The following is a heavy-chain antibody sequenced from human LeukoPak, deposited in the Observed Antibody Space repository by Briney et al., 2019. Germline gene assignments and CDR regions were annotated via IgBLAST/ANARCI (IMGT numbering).Heavy chain of an antibody. Sequence: GGSLRLSCAASGFTFSGYWMSWVRQAPGKGLEWVANIKQDGSEKYYVDSVKGRFTISRDNAKNSLYLQMNSLRAEDTAVYYCARVWYDYVWGSYREGDYFDYWGQGTLVTVSS. J-gene: IGHJ4*02. CDR3: ARVWYDYVWGSYREGDYFDY. D-gene: IGHD3-16*02. CDR2: IKQDGSEK. CDR1: GFTFSGYW. V-gene: IGHV3-7*01.